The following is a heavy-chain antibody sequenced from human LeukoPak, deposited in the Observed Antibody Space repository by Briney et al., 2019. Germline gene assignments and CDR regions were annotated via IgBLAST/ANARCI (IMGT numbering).Heavy chain of an antibody. Sequence: SETLSLTCSVSGGSIDTRSYSWGWVRQPPGRGLEWIGYIYYSGSTNYNPSLKSRVTISVDTSKNQFSLKLSSVTAADTAVYYCARASYYYDSSGSSFDYWGQGTLVTVSS. D-gene: IGHD3-22*01. J-gene: IGHJ4*02. V-gene: IGHV4-61*05. CDR3: ARASYYYDSSGSSFDY. CDR1: GGSIDTRSYS. CDR2: IYYSGST.